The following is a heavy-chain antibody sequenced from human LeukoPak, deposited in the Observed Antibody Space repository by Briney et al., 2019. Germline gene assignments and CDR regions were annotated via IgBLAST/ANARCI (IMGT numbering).Heavy chain of an antibody. J-gene: IGHJ4*02. V-gene: IGHV3-21*01. CDR1: GFTFSSYS. CDR3: AKDSSSRIDY. D-gene: IGHD6-6*01. CDR2: ISSSSSYI. Sequence: GGSLRLSCAASGFTFSSYSMNWVRQAPGKGLEWVSSISSSSSYIYYADSVKGRFTTSRDNAKNSLYLQMNSLRAEDTAVYYCAKDSSSRIDYWGQGTLVTVSS.